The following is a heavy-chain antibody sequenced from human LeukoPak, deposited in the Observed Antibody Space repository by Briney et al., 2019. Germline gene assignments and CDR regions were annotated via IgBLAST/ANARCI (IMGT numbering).Heavy chain of an antibody. CDR2: IGSSGSTI. J-gene: IGHJ6*04. Sequence: GGSLRLSCAASGFTFSSYSMNWVRQAPGKGLEWVSYIGSSGSTIYYADSVKGRFTISRDNAKNSLYLQMNSLRAEDTAVYYCAELGITMIGGVWGKGTTVTISS. V-gene: IGHV3-48*04. CDR3: AELGITMIGGV. CDR1: GFTFSSYS. D-gene: IGHD3-10*02.